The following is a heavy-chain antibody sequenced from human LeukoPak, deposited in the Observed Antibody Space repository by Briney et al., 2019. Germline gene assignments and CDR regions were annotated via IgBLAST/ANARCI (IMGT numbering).Heavy chain of an antibody. Sequence: GGSLRLSCAVSGITLSNYGMSWVRQAPGKGLEWVAGISGSGGRTNYADSAKGRFTISRDNPKNTLYLQMNSLRAEDTAVYFCAKRGVVIRVILVGFHKEAYYFDSWGQGALVTVSS. D-gene: IGHD3-22*01. CDR2: ISGSGGRT. CDR1: GITLSNYG. CDR3: AKRGVVIRVILVGFHKEAYYFDS. V-gene: IGHV3-23*01. J-gene: IGHJ4*02.